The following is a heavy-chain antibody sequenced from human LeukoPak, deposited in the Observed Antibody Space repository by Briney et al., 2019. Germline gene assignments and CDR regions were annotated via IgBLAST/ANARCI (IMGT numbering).Heavy chain of an antibody. V-gene: IGHV3-23*01. CDR3: AKVPAAILIPNWFDP. CDR2: ISGSGGST. CDR1: GFTFSSYA. Sequence: GGSLRLSCAASGFTFSSYAMSWVRQAPGKGLEWVPAISGSGGSTYYADSVKGRFTISRDNSKNTLYLQMNSLRAEDTAVYYCAKVPAAILIPNWFDPWGQGTLVTVSS. D-gene: IGHD2-2*01. J-gene: IGHJ5*02.